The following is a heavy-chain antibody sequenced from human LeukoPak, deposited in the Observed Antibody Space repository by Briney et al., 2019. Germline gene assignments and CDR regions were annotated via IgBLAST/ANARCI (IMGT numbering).Heavy chain of an antibody. V-gene: IGHV4-34*01. D-gene: IGHD3/OR15-3a*01. Sequence: SETLSLTCAVYGGSFSGYYWSWIRQPPGKGLEWIGEINHSGSTNYNPSLKSRVTISVDTSKNQFSLKLSSVTAADTAVYYCARHFSTGYYRNNWFDPWGQGTLVTVSS. J-gene: IGHJ5*02. CDR2: INHSGST. CDR3: ARHFSTGYYRNNWFDP. CDR1: GGSFSGYY.